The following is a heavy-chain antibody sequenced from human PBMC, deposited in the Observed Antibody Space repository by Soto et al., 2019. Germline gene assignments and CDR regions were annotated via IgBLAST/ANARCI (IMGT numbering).Heavy chain of an antibody. Sequence: EVQLVESGGGLVKPGGPLGPSCAPSGFPFSSYSMNWFRRPPGKGLGWGSSISSSSSYIYYADSVKGRFTISRDNAKNSLYLQMNSLRAEDTAVYYCAREPGYSYGFYWYFDLWGRGTLVTVSS. V-gene: IGHV3-21*01. CDR1: GFPFSSYS. CDR2: ISSSSSYI. J-gene: IGHJ2*01. D-gene: IGHD5-18*01. CDR3: AREPGYSYGFYWYFDL.